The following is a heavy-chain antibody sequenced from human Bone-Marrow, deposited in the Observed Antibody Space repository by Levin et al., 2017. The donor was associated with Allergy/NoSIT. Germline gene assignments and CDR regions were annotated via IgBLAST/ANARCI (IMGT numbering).Heavy chain of an antibody. Sequence: GGSLRLSCAASGFTFSSYGMHWVRQAPGKGLEWVAVISYDGSNKYYADSVKGRFTISRDNSKNTLYLQMNSLRAEDTAVYYCAKLGLIAAAGIGPPEYFQHWGQGTLVTVSS. V-gene: IGHV3-30*18. CDR1: GFTFSSYG. J-gene: IGHJ1*01. CDR2: ISYDGSNK. CDR3: AKLGLIAAAGIGPPEYFQH. D-gene: IGHD6-13*01.